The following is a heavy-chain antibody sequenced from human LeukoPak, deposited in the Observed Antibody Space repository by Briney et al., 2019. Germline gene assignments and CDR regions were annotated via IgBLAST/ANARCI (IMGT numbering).Heavy chain of an antibody. J-gene: IGHJ2*01. CDR3: SREGEGEDGTGHHNWYFDL. D-gene: IGHD2-8*02. V-gene: IGHV1-69*13. CDR2: IIPIFGTT. Sequence: SVKVSCKASGGTFSSYGISWVRQAPGQGLEWMGGIIPIFGTTNYAQKFQGRVTITADESTSTAYMELSSLRSDDTAMYYCSREGEGEDGTGHHNWYFDLWGRGTLVTVSS. CDR1: GGTFSSYG.